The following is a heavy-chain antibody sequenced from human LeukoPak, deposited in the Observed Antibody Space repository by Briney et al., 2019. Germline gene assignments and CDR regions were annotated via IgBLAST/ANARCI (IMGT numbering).Heavy chain of an antibody. Sequence: PGGSLRLSCAASGFTFSTYSMKWVRQAPGKGVEWVSYISSSSGTIYYADSVKGRFTISRDNAKNSLYLQMNGLRDEDTAVYYCARDQSDYYGSGSYSEGSYWGQGTLVTVSS. D-gene: IGHD3-10*01. CDR1: GFTFSTYS. CDR2: ISSSSGTI. J-gene: IGHJ4*02. CDR3: ARDQSDYYGSGSYSEGSY. V-gene: IGHV3-48*02.